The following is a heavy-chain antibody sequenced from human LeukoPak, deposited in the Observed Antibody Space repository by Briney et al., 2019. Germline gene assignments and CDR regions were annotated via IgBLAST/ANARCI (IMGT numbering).Heavy chain of an antibody. Sequence: SETLSLTCTVYGGSISTSYWNWIRQPAGKGLEWIGRIDTSGTTNYHPSVRSRVTMSVDTSKNQFSLTLRSVTAPDTAVYFCATGPTWLDPWGQGTLVTVSS. CDR1: GGSISTSY. J-gene: IGHJ5*02. CDR2: IDTSGTT. CDR3: ATGPTWLDP. V-gene: IGHV4-4*07.